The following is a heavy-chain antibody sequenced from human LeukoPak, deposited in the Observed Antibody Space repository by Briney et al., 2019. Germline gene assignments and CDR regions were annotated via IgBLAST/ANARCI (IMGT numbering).Heavy chain of an antibody. J-gene: IGHJ4*02. CDR2: ISWNSGSI. Sequence: PGRSLRLSCAASGFTFDDYAMHWVRQAPGKGLEWVSGISWNSGSIGYADSAKGRFTISRDNAKNSLYLQMNSLRAEDTALYYCAKDISAAAAFDYWGQGTLVTVSS. V-gene: IGHV3-9*01. D-gene: IGHD6-13*01. CDR1: GFTFDDYA. CDR3: AKDISAAAAFDY.